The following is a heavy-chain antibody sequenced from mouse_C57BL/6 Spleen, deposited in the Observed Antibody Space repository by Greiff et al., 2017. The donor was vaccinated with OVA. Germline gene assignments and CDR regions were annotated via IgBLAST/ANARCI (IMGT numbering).Heavy chain of an antibody. CDR1: GYTFTDYE. CDR3: TRPSSGSSLYFDY. D-gene: IGHD1-1*01. V-gene: IGHV1-15*01. J-gene: IGHJ2*01. CDR2: IDPETGGT. Sequence: VQVVESGAELVRPGASVTLSCKASGYTFTDYEMHWVKQTPVHGLEWIGAIDPETGGTAYNQKFKGKAILTADKSSSTAYMELRSLTSEDSAVYYCTRPSSGSSLYFDYWGQGTTLTVSS.